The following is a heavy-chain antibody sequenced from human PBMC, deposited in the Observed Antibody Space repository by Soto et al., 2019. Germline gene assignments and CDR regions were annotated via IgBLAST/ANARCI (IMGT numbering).Heavy chain of an antibody. Sequence: SETLSLTCTVSGGSFSGYFWTWIRQPPGKGLEWLAEINHSGITNYNPSVESRVSMSVDTSKNQFSLRLYSVTAADTAVYYCVRGPYNYNSRYFDYWGQGTLVTVS. V-gene: IGHV4-34*01. J-gene: IGHJ4*02. D-gene: IGHD1-1*01. CDR3: VRGPYNYNSRYFDY. CDR1: GGSFSGYF. CDR2: INHSGIT.